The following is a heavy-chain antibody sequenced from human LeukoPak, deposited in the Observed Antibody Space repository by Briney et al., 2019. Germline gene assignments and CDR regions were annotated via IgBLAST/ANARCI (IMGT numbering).Heavy chain of an antibody. CDR3: ARCPGSSGNPLAFDI. V-gene: IGHV5-51*01. CDR1: GYSFTNYW. J-gene: IGHJ3*02. CDR2: IYPGDSDT. D-gene: IGHD3-10*01. Sequence: GESLKISCKGSGYSFTNYWIAWVRQMPGKGLEWMGIIYPGDSDTRYSPSFQGQVTISADKSVSTAYLHWSSLKASDTAMYYCARCPGSSGNPLAFDIWGRGTMGTVSS.